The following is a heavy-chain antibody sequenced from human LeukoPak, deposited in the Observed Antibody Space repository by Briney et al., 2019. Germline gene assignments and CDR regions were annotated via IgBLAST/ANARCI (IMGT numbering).Heavy chain of an antibody. D-gene: IGHD5-12*01. J-gene: IGHJ4*02. V-gene: IGHV4-34*01. CDR1: GGSISSYY. Sequence: KPSETLSLTCTVSGGSISSYYWSWIRQPPGKGLEWIGEINHSGSTNYNPSLKSRVTISVDTSKNQFSLKLSSVTAADTAVYYCARGFRNIVATRDEYYFDYWGQGTPVTVSS. CDR3: ARGFRNIVATRDEYYFDY. CDR2: INHSGST.